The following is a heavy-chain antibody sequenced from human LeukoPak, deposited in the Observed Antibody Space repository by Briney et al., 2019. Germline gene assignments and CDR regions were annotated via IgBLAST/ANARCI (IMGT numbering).Heavy chain of an antibody. Sequence: GGSLRLSCAASGFTVSGNYMNWVRQAPGKGLEWVSVIYSGGSTYYADSVKGRFTISRDNSKNTLYLQMNSLRAEDTAVYYCARVDYGDYGFDYWGQGTLVTVSS. V-gene: IGHV3-66*01. D-gene: IGHD4-17*01. J-gene: IGHJ4*02. CDR1: GFTVSGNY. CDR2: IYSGGST. CDR3: ARVDYGDYGFDY.